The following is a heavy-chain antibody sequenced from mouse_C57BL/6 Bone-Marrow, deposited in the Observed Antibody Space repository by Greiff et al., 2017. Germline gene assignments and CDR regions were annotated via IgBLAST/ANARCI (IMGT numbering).Heavy chain of an antibody. CDR1: GYTFTSYG. CDR2: IYPRSGNT. D-gene: IGHD2-3*01. J-gene: IGHJ3*01. V-gene: IGHV1-81*01. CDR3: ARNLMGNAGCAD. Sequence: QVQLQQSGAELARPGASVKLSCKASGYTFTSYGISWVKQRTGQGLEWIGEIYPRSGNTYYNEKFKGKATLTADKSSSTAYMALRSLTSEDSAVYFCARNLMGNAGCADWGQGTLVTVSA.